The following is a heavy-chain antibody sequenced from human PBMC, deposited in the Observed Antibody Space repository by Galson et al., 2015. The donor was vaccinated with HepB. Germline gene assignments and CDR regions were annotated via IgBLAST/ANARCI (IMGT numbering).Heavy chain of an antibody. CDR1: GDSVSSDSAT. CDR2: TYYKSKWYD. D-gene: IGHD3-10*01. V-gene: IGHV6-1*01. Sequence: CAISGDSVSSDSATWNWIRQSPSRGLEWLGRTYYKSKWYDDYAVSVKSRITINPDTSKNQFSLQLNSVTPEDTAVYYCSRESVTMVRGVIYDYYGMDVWGQGTTVTVSS. CDR3: SRESVTMVRGVIYDYYGMDV. J-gene: IGHJ6*02.